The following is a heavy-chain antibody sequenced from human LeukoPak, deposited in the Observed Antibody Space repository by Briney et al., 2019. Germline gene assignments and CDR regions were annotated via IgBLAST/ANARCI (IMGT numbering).Heavy chain of an antibody. CDR2: INPNSGGT. CDR1: GYTFTGYY. CDR3: ARDLWELGIDYYYYGMDV. J-gene: IGHJ6*02. Sequence: ASVKVSCKASGYTFTGYYMHWVRQAPGQGLEWMGWINPNSGGTNYAQKFQGRVTMTRDTSISTAYMELSRLRSDDTAVYYCARDLWELGIDYYYYGMDVWGQGTTVTVSS. V-gene: IGHV1-2*02. D-gene: IGHD7-27*01.